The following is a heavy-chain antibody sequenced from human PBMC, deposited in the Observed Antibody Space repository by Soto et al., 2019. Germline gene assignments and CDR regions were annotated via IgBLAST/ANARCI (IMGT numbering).Heavy chain of an antibody. Sequence: XESLKISSEGSEYSFTSYVISWVRQMPGKGLDGMGRIDPSDSYTNYSPSFQGHVTISADKSISTAYLQWSSLKASDTAMYYCARHESNSDAFDIWGQGTMVTVSS. CDR2: IDPSDSYT. CDR1: EYSFTSYV. V-gene: IGHV5-10-1*01. CDR3: ARHESNSDAFDI. J-gene: IGHJ3*02. D-gene: IGHD4-4*01.